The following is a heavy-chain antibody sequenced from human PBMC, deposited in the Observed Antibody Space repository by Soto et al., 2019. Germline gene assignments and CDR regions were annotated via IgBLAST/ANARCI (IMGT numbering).Heavy chain of an antibody. J-gene: IGHJ4*02. CDR3: ARHRYSYGVYYFDY. CDR2: IYYSGST. D-gene: IGHD5-18*01. CDR1: SYSITNYY. Sequence: SETLSLTCTVPSYSITNYYWSWISQPPGKGLDWIWYIYYSGSTNYNPSLTSRVTISVDTSKNQFSLKLSSVTAADTAVYYCARHRYSYGVYYFDYWGQGTLVTVS. V-gene: IGHV4-59*08.